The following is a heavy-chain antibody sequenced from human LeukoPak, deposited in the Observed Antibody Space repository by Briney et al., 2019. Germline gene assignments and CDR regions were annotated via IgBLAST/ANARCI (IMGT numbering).Heavy chain of an antibody. V-gene: IGHV3-30*02. CDR2: IQSNGGSE. J-gene: IGHJ4*02. CDR3: ARDPAGF. CDR1: GFTFSTYG. D-gene: IGHD3-10*01. Sequence: TGGSLRLSCVASGFTFSTYGMHWVRQAPGKGLEWVAFIQSNGGSEFYVDSVKGRFTISRDNSKNTVYLQMSSLRVEDTAVYYCARDPAGFWGQGTLVTVSS.